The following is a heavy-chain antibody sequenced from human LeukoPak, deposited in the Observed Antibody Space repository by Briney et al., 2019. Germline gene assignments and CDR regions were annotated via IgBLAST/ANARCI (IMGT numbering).Heavy chain of an antibody. D-gene: IGHD2-2*01. CDR1: GYTFTSYG. J-gene: IGHJ4*02. V-gene: IGHV1-18*01. Sequence: ASVKVSCKASGYTFTSYGISWVRQAPGQGLEWMGWISAYNGNTNYAQKLQGRVTMTTDTSTSTAYMELRSLRSDDTAVYYCAREMADIVVVPAARNFDYWGQGTLVTVSS. CDR3: AREMADIVVVPAARNFDY. CDR2: ISAYNGNT.